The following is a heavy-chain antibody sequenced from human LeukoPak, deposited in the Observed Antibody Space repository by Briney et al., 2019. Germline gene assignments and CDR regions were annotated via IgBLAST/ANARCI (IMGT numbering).Heavy chain of an antibody. D-gene: IGHD1-26*01. J-gene: IGHJ3*01. V-gene: IGHV4-59*01. CDR3: ARKSRGYSGSYDY. Sequence: SETLSLTCTVSGGSISSYYWSWIRQPPGKGLEWIGYIYYSGNTNYNPSLKSRVTISVDTSKNQFSLKLSSVTAADTAVYYCARKSRGYSGSYDYWGQGTMVTVSS. CDR2: IYYSGNT. CDR1: GGSISSYY.